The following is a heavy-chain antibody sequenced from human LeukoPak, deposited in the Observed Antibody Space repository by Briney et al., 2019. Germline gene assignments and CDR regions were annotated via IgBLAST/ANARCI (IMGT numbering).Heavy chain of an antibody. CDR2: ISRDSSSI. Sequence: GGSLRLSCAASGFTFSSFGMSWVRQAPGKGPVWLSYISRDSSSIYYADSVKGRFTISRDNAKNSLYLQMNSLRDEDTAVYYCARISRTVTAITFDYWGQGTLVTVSS. J-gene: IGHJ4*02. CDR3: ARISRTVTAITFDY. D-gene: IGHD4-11*01. CDR1: GFTFSSFG. V-gene: IGHV3-48*02.